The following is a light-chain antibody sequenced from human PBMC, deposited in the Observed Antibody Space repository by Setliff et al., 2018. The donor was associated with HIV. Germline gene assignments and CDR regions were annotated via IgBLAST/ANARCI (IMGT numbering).Light chain of an antibody. V-gene: IGLV2-14*03. CDR3: SSYTTSSTYV. J-gene: IGLJ1*01. CDR1: SSDIGSYNF. CDR2: DVT. Sequence: QSALTQPASVSGSPGQSITISCTGTSSDIGSYNFVSWYQQHPGKAPKLMIFDVTRRPSGVSDRFSGSKSGHTASLTISGLQAEDEADYYCSSYTTSSTYVFGTGTQLTVL.